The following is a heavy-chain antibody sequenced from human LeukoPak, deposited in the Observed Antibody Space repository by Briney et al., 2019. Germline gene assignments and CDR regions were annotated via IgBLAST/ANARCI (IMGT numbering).Heavy chain of an antibody. J-gene: IGHJ3*02. Sequence: PSGTLSLTCTVSGGSISNNYWSWIPQPPGKGLEWIGFSDYSGSTNYNPSLKSRVTISVDTSKNQFSLKMTSVTAADTAVYYCARYGDGYNTGAAFDIWGQGTMVTVSS. V-gene: IGHV4-59*01. CDR1: GGSISNNY. D-gene: IGHD5-24*01. CDR2: SDYSGST. CDR3: ARYGDGYNTGAAFDI.